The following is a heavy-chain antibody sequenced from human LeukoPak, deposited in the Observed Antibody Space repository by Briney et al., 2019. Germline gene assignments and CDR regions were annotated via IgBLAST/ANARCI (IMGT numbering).Heavy chain of an antibody. J-gene: IGHJ4*02. CDR3: AGGSNWGSLDY. Sequence: GASGKVSCKASGGTFSSYAISWVRQAPGQGLEWMGGIIPIFGTANYAQKFQGRVTITTDESTSTAYMELSSLRSEDTAVYYCAGGSNWGSLDYWGQGTLVTVSS. CDR1: GGTFSSYA. CDR2: IIPIFGTA. D-gene: IGHD7-27*01. V-gene: IGHV1-69*05.